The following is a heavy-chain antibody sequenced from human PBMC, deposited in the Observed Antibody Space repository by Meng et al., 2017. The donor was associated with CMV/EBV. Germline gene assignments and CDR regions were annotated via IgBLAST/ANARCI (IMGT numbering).Heavy chain of an antibody. V-gene: IGHV3-30*02. D-gene: IGHD3-22*01. J-gene: IGHJ4*02. CDR2: IRYDGSNK. CDR3: AKGHKWLLQPSDYFDY. Sequence: GGSLRLSCAVSGFTFSSYGMHWVRQAPGKGLEWVAFIRYDGSNKYYADSVNGRFTISRDNSKNTLYLQMNSLRAADTAVYYCAKGHKWLLQPSDYFDYWGQGTLVTVSS. CDR1: GFTFSSYG.